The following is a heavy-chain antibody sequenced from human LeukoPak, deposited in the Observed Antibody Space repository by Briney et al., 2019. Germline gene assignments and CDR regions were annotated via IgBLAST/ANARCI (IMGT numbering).Heavy chain of an antibody. Sequence: ASVKLSCKASGYTFTDYYIHWVRQAPGQGLEWMGWINPNSGGTNYTQKFQGRVTMTRDTSISTAYMELSRLTSDDTAVYYCARVLERYGNRDYWGQGILVTVSS. J-gene: IGHJ4*02. V-gene: IGHV1-2*02. CDR1: GYTFTDYY. CDR3: ARVLERYGNRDY. CDR2: INPNSGGT. D-gene: IGHD5-24*01.